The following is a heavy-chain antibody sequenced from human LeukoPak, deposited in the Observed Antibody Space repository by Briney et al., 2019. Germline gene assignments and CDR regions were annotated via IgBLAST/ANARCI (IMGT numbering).Heavy chain of an antibody. CDR1: GFTFSSYA. D-gene: IGHD3-9*01. CDR2: ISGSGGST. Sequence: PGGSLRLSCAASGFTFSSYAMSWVRQAPGKGLEWVSGISGSGGSTYYVDSVKGRFTISRDNSKNTLYLQMNSLRAEDTAVYHCAEGQVRYFAPGDYWGQGTLVTISS. CDR3: AEGQVRYFAPGDY. J-gene: IGHJ4*02. V-gene: IGHV3-23*01.